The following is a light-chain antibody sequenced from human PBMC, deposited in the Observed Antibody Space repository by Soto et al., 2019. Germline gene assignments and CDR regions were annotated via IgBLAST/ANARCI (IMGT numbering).Light chain of an antibody. Sequence: DIQMTQSPSSLSASVGDKVTISCRASQTISSHLNWYHHRPGQAPKLLIYAASTLHSGVPSRFSGSGSGTDFTLTISTPQPEDFATYYCQQSYSSPRTFGPGTRVDVK. CDR3: QQSYSSPRT. CDR2: AAS. CDR1: QTISSH. V-gene: IGKV1-39*01. J-gene: IGKJ1*01.